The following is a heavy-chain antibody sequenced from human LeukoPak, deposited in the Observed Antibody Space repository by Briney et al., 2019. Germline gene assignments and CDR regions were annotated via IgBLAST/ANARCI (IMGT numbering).Heavy chain of an antibody. CDR2: INWNGGST. V-gene: IGHV3-20*04. J-gene: IGHJ4*02. CDR3: ARRYSSSWYQRGLDY. Sequence: GGSLRLSCAASGFTFDDYGMSWVRQAPGKGLEWVSGINWNGGSTGYADSVKGRFTISRDNAKNSLYLQMNSLRAEDTAVYYCARRYSSSWYQRGLDYWGQGTLVTVSS. CDR1: GFTFDDYG. D-gene: IGHD6-13*01.